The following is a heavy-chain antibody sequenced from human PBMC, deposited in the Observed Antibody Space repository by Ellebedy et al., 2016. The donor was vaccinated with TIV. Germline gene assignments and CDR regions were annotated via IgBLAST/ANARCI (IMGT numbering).Heavy chain of an antibody. J-gene: IGHJ3*02. V-gene: IGHV5-51*01. Sequence: GESLKISCKGSGYNFTRYWIGWVRQMPGKGLEWMGIINPGDSDTRYSPSFQGQVTISADTSITTAYLQWSSLKASDTAVYYCARRRTSNDRYDAFDIWGQGTMVTVSS. CDR1: GYNFTRYW. CDR3: ARRRTSNDRYDAFDI. D-gene: IGHD1-1*01. CDR2: INPGDSDT.